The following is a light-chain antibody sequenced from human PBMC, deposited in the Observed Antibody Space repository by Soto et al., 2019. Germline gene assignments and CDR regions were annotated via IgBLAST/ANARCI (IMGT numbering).Light chain of an antibody. CDR2: RNN. J-gene: IGLJ3*02. Sequence: QSVLTQPPSASGTPGQRVSISCSGSRSNIGRNYVYWYQQLPGTAPKLLIQRNNDGPSGVPDRFSGSKSGTSVSLAISGLRSEDEATYYCAAWDDTRNGQVFGGGTKVTVL. CDR3: AAWDDTRNGQV. CDR1: RSNIGRNY. V-gene: IGLV1-47*01.